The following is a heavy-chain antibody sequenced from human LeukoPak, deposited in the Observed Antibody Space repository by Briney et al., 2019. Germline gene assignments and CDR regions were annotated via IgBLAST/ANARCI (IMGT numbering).Heavy chain of an antibody. V-gene: IGHV5-51*01. CDR3: ARLADPELRPYYYYMDV. J-gene: IGHJ6*03. CDR2: IYPGDSDT. D-gene: IGHD1-7*01. CDR1: GYSFTSYW. Sequence: GESLKISCKGSGYSFTSYWIGWVRQMPGKGLEGMGIIYPGDSDTRYSPSFQGQVTISADKSISTAYLQWSSLKASDTAMYYCARLADPELRPYYYYMDVWGKGTTVTVSS.